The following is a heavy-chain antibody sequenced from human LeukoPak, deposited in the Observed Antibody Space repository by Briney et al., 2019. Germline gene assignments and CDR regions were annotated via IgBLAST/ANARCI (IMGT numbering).Heavy chain of an antibody. V-gene: IGHV3-48*03. J-gene: IGHJ5*02. CDR2: ISSAGTTK. CDR3: ARDYWFDP. Sequence: GGSLRLSCAASGFTFSSYEMNWVRQAPGQGLEWISYISSAGTTKIYADSVKGRFTISRDNAKNSLYLQMNSLRAEDTAVYYCARDYWFDPRGHGTMVTVSS. CDR1: GFTFSSYE.